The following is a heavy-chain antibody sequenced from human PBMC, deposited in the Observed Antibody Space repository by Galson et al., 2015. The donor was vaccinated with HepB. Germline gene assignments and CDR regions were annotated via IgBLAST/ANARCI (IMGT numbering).Heavy chain of an antibody. CDR1: GGTFSSYA. J-gene: IGHJ6*03. CDR2: IIPIFGTA. CDR3: ARETLATYYYGSGSYSHLIPVDDYYYYYMDV. D-gene: IGHD3-10*01. Sequence: SVKVSCKASGGTFSSYAISWVRQAPGQGLEWMGGIIPIFGTANYAQKFQGRVTITADESTSTAYMELSSLRSEDTAVYYCARETLATYYYGSGSYSHLIPVDDYYYYYMDVWGKGTTVTVSS. V-gene: IGHV1-69*13.